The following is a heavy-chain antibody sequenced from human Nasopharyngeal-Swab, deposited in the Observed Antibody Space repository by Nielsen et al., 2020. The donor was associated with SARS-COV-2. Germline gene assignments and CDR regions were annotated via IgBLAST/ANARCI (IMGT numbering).Heavy chain of an antibody. V-gene: IGHV4-39*01. D-gene: IGHD2-15*01. J-gene: IGHJ4*02. CDR2: IYYSGST. CDR3: ARQVAAAEYGYFDY. CDR1: GGSISSSSYY. Sequence: SETLSLTCTVSGGSISSSSYYWGWIRQPPGKGLEWIGSIYYSGSTYYNPSLKSRVTISVDTSKNQFSLKLSSVTAADTAVYYCARQVAAAEYGYFDYWGQGTLVTASS.